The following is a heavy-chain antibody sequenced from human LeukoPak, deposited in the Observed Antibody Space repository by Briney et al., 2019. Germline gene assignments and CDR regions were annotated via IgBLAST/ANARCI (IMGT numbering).Heavy chain of an antibody. D-gene: IGHD6-19*01. V-gene: IGHV4-34*01. CDR2: INQSGSS. Sequence: SETLSLTCAVYGGSFSGYYWSWIRQPPGKGLEWIGEINQSGSSNYNPSLKSRVPISVEMSKTQIPLALSSVTAPDPAVYYCVSHNIAVGTHNWVDPWRRGALVTVSS. CDR3: VSHNIAVGTHNWVDP. CDR1: GGSFSGYY. J-gene: IGHJ5*02.